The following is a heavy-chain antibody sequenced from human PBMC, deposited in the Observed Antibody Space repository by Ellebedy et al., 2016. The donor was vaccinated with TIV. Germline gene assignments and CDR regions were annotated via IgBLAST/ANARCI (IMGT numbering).Heavy chain of an antibody. CDR1: GFTFDDHA. CDR2: INWNSGRI. D-gene: IGHD4-17*01. V-gene: IGHV3-9*01. CDR3: VKSIGVTVMGAAGFDY. Sequence: SLKISCAASGFTFDDHAMHWVRQAPGKGLEWVSGINWNSGRIEYADSVKVRFTISRDNAKNSLYLQMNSLRPEDTALYYCVKSIGVTVMGAAGFDYWGQGTLVTVSS. J-gene: IGHJ4*02.